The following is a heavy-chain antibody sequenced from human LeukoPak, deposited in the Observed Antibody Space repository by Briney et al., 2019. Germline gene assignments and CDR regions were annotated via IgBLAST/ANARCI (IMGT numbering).Heavy chain of an antibody. V-gene: IGHV3-74*01. CDR1: GFTFSTYW. CDR3: ARDASALVGATRSRAFDI. J-gene: IGHJ3*02. D-gene: IGHD1-26*01. Sequence: GGSLRLSCAASGFTFSTYWMHWVRQAPGKGLVWVSRINSDGSITNYADSVKGRFTISRDNAKNTLYLQMNSLRAEDTAAYYCARDASALVGATRSRAFDIWGQGTMVTVSS. CDR2: INSDGSIT.